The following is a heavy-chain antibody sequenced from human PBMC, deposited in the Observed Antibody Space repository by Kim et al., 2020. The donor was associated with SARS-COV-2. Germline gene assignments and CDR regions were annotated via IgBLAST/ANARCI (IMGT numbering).Heavy chain of an antibody. J-gene: IGHJ4*02. V-gene: IGHV3-21*01. CDR1: GFTFSSYS. CDR2: ISSSSSYI. Sequence: GGSLRLSCAASGFTFSSYSMNWVRQAPGKGLEWVSSISSSSSYIYYADSVKGRFTISRDNAKNSLYLQMNSLRAEDTAVYYCARDGFVVAASPELGYWGQGTLVTVSS. D-gene: IGHD2-15*01. CDR3: ARDGFVVAASPELGY.